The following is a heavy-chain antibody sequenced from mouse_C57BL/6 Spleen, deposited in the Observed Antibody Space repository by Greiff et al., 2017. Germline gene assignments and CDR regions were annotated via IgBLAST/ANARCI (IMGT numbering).Heavy chain of an antibody. CDR3: ARRRIYYGSSYDGYFDV. CDR1: GYTFTSYW. J-gene: IGHJ1*03. D-gene: IGHD1-1*01. V-gene: IGHV1-69*01. CDR2: IDPSDSYT. Sequence: QVQLQQPGAELVMPGASVKLSCKASGYTFTSYWMHWVKQRPGQGLEWIGEIDPSDSYTNYNQKFKGKSTLTVDKSSSTAYMQLSSLTSEDSAVYYCARRRIYYGSSYDGYFDVWGTGTTVTVSS.